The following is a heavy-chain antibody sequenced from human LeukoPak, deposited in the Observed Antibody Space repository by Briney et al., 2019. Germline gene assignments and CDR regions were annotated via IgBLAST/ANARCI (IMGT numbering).Heavy chain of an antibody. CDR2: IYHSGST. J-gene: IGHJ4*02. V-gene: IGHV4-59*12. CDR3: ARGGLNYYDSSGYSSPFDY. Sequence: SETLSLTCTVSGDSINNYYWSWIRQPPGKGLEWIGYIYHSGSTYYNPSLKSRVTISVDRSKNQFSLKLSSVTAADTAVYYCARGGLNYYDSSGYSSPFDYWGQGTLVTVSS. CDR1: GDSINNYY. D-gene: IGHD3-22*01.